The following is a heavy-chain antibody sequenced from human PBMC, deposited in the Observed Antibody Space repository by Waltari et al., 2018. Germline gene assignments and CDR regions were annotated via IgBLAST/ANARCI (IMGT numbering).Heavy chain of an antibody. CDR1: GFSISGYW. V-gene: IGHV3-74*01. CDR3: AREGLGSSHDY. D-gene: IGHD6-6*01. CDR2: IYSDGRST. J-gene: IGHJ4*02. Sequence: EVQLVESGGGLIQPGGSLRLSCAASGFSISGYWMHWVRLPPGKGLVWVARIYSDGRSTSYVESVRSRFTVSRDNAKNTVYLQMNSLRADDTVVYFCAREGLGSSHDYWGQGTLVTVSS.